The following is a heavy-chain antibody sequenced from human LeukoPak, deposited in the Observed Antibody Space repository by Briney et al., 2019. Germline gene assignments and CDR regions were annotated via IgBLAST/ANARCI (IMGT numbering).Heavy chain of an antibody. D-gene: IGHD3-16*02. J-gene: IGHJ4*02. CDR1: GFTASRNY. Sequence: GGSLRLSCAPSGFTASRNYMGAGRPAPGEGLGCVSVIYSGVSTYYADSVKGRFTLSRDNPKNTLYLQMNSLRPEDTPVYYCARVQDDFVWGSYRQHFLYDFDYWGQGTLVTVCS. CDR2: IYSGVST. CDR3: ARVQDDFVWGSYRQHFLYDFDY. V-gene: IGHV3-66*01.